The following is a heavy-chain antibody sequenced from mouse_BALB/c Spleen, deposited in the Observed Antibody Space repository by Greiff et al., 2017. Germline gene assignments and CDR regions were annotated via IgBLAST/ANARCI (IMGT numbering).Heavy chain of an antibody. J-gene: IGHJ4*01. CDR1: GYTFTSYW. CDR3: ARGLGLRAMDY. Sequence: VQLQQSGAELAKPGASVKMSCKASGYTFTSYWMHWVKQRPGQCLEWIGYINPSTGYTEYNQKFKDKATLTADKSSSTAYMQLSSLTSEDSAVYYCARGLGLRAMDYWGQGTSVTVSS. V-gene: IGHV1-7*01. CDR2: INPSTGYT. D-gene: IGHD3-1*01.